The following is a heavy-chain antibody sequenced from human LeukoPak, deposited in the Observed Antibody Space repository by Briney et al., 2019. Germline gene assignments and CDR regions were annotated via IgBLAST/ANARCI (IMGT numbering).Heavy chain of an antibody. V-gene: IGHV3-23*01. Sequence: PGGSLRLSCAASGFTFNTYAMSWVRQAPWERLQWVSGISDSGGNTYYADSVRGRFTISRDNSKNTLYLQMNSLRAEDTAVYYCARHRNSWLIDYWGQGTLVTVSS. CDR2: ISDSGGNT. CDR1: GFTFNTYA. D-gene: IGHD4-23*01. CDR3: ARHRNSWLIDY. J-gene: IGHJ4*02.